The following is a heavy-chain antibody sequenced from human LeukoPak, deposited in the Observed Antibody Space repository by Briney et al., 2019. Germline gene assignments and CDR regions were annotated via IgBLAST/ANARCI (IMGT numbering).Heavy chain of an antibody. D-gene: IGHD1-26*01. Sequence: SETLSLTCTVSGGSISSYYWSWIRQPPGKGLEWIGYIYYSGSTNYNPSLKSRVTISVDTSKNQFSLKLSSVTAADTAVYYRASGSPTGVAFDIWGQGTMVTVSS. CDR1: GGSISSYY. CDR3: ASGSPTGVAFDI. V-gene: IGHV4-59*08. J-gene: IGHJ3*02. CDR2: IYYSGST.